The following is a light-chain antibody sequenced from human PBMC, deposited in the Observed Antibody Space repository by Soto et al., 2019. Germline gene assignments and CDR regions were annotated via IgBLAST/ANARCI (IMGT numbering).Light chain of an antibody. J-gene: IGKJ2*01. Sequence: EIVMTQSPVTLSVSPGDSATLSCRASHTVSTNLAWYQQKPGQAPRLLIYGASTRAPGVPARFSGSASGTEFTLTISTLQSEDLAVYYCQQYNNWPPGTTFGQGTKLEI. CDR2: GAS. CDR3: QQYNNWPPGTT. CDR1: HTVSTN. V-gene: IGKV3-15*01.